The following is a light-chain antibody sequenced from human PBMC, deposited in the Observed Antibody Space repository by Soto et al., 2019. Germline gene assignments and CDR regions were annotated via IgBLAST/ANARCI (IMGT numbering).Light chain of an antibody. J-gene: IGKJ2*01. CDR3: QQSYSVPPT. CDR1: QRIRTS. CDR2: DAS. V-gene: IGKV1-39*01. Sequence: DVQMTQSPSSLSASVGDRVTITCRASQRIRTSLNWYQQKPGKAPKFLIYDASSLQSEVPSRFSGSGSGRYFTLTTSNLQPEDFATYYCQQSYSVPPTFGQGTKLEI.